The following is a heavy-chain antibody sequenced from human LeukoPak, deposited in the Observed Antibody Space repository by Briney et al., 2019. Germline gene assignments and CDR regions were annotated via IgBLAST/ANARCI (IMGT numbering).Heavy chain of an antibody. CDR1: GYTFTGYY. J-gene: IGHJ3*01. CDR2: INPNNGGT. CDR3: ARAFWSGPYDAFDV. Sequence: GASVKVSCKASGYTFTGYYMHWVRQAPGQGLEWMGWINPNNGGTNYAQKFQGRVIMTRDTSISTASMELSRLRSDDSAVYYCARAFWSGPYDAFDVWVQGTRVTVSS. D-gene: IGHD3-3*01. V-gene: IGHV1-2*02.